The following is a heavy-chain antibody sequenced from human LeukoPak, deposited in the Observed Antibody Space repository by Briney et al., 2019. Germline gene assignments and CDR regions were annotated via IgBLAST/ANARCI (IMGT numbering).Heavy chain of an antibody. CDR2: ISSSGSGGNT. J-gene: IGHJ3*02. CDR1: GVTLSSYA. Sequence: GGSLRLSCAASGVTLSSYAMSWARQAPGKGLEWVSGISSSGSGGNTYYADSVKGRFTISRDSSKNTLFLHMNTLRAEDTAVYYCARGMSSGRYAVDIWGQGTMVTVSS. D-gene: IGHD6-19*01. V-gene: IGHV3-23*01. CDR3: ARGMSSGRYAVDI.